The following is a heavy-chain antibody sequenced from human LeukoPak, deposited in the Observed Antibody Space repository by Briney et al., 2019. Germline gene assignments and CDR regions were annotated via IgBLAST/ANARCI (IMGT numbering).Heavy chain of an antibody. CDR1: GGSISSGGYY. V-gene: IGHV4-31*03. CDR2: IYYSGST. D-gene: IGHD5-12*01. CDR3: VGAIVATKKPGGYFDY. J-gene: IGHJ4*02. Sequence: SQTLSPTCTVSGGSISSGGYYWSWIRQHPGKGLEWIGYIYYSGSTYYNPSLKSRVTISVDTSKNQFSLKLSSVTAADTAVYYCVGAIVATKKPGGYFDYWGQGTLVTVSS.